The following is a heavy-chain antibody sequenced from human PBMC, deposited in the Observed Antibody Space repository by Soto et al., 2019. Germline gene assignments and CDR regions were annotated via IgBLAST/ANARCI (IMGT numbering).Heavy chain of an antibody. J-gene: IGHJ5*02. Sequence: SGPTLVNPTQTLTLTCTFSGFSRSTSGVGVGWIRQPPGKALEWLALIYWNDDKRYSPSLKSRLTITKDTSKNQVVLTITNMDPVDTATYYCAHKGVLRFLVWKAGWCDPWGQGTLVTV. CDR2: IYWNDDK. CDR1: GFSRSTSGVG. V-gene: IGHV2-5*01. CDR3: AHKGVLRFLVWKAGWCDP. D-gene: IGHD3-3*01.